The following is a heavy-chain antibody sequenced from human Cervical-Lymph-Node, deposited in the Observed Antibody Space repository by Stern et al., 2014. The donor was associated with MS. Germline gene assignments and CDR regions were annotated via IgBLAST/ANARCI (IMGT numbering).Heavy chain of an antibody. Sequence: QVQLVQSGAEVKKPGSSVKVSCKGSGGTFSSYAISWVRQAPGQGLEWMGGIIPIFGTANYAQKFQGRVTITADESTSTAYMELSSLRSEDTAVYYCYTYCGGDCYDAFDIWGQGTMVTVSS. CDR1: GGTFSSYA. D-gene: IGHD2-21*02. J-gene: IGHJ3*02. CDR3: YTYCGGDCYDAFDI. CDR2: IIPIFGTA. V-gene: IGHV1-69*01.